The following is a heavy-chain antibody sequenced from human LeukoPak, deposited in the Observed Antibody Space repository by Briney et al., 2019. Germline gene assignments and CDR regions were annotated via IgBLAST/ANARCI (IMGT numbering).Heavy chain of an antibody. D-gene: IGHD6-19*01. CDR2: MYLGGTT. CDR3: AGLEGRYSTDWFYFFDY. V-gene: IGHV4-4*03. CDR1: GGSISSLNL. Sequence: PPETLSLTCIVSGGSISSLNLWSWLRQPPGKGLEWIGEMYLGGTTNFNPSLKSQVTILIDKSKNQLSLQLTSVTAADTAVYYCAGLEGRYSTDWFYFFDYWGQGALVTVSS. J-gene: IGHJ4*02.